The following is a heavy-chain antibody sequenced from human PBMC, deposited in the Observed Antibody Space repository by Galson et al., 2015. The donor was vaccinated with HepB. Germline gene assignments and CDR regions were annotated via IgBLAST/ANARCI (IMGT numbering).Heavy chain of an antibody. Sequence: VKVSCKASGGTFSTYAFSWVRQAPGQGLEWMGGIIPIFGTANIAQNFQGRVTISADESTSPGYMELSSLRSEDTAVYYCAGTSGSYFDYFDCWGQGTLVTVSS. CDR3: AGTSGSYFDYFDC. V-gene: IGHV1-69*01. CDR2: IIPIFGTA. J-gene: IGHJ4*02. D-gene: IGHD3-10*01. CDR1: GGTFSTYA.